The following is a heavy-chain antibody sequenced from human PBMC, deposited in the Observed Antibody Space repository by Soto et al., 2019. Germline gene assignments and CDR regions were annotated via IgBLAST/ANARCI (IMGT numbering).Heavy chain of an antibody. V-gene: IGHV3-23*01. CDR3: AKKRRSGGDNWYFDS. Sequence: EVQLLESGGGLVQPGGSLRLSCAASGFVFSSYAMYWVRQAPGKGPEGVAGISAFSDSILYADSVEGRFTIARDNSKNTLYLQLNSLRADDTSVYFCAKKRRSGGDNWYFDSWGQGTLATVSS. CDR2: ISAFSDSI. D-gene: IGHD3-10*01. J-gene: IGHJ4*02. CDR1: GFVFSSYA.